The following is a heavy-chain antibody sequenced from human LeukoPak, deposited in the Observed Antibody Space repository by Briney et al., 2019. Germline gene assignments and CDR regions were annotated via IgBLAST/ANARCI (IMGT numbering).Heavy chain of an antibody. V-gene: IGHV4-34*01. CDR3: ARRRRWGSGSYGNWFDP. D-gene: IGHD3-10*01. J-gene: IGHJ5*02. CDR2: INHSGST. Sequence: SETLSLTCAVYGGSFSGYYWSWIRQPPGKGLEWIGEINHSGSTNYNPSLKSRVTISVDTSKNQFSLRLSSVTAADTAVYYCARRRRWGSGSYGNWFDPWGQGTLVTVSS. CDR1: GGSFSGYY.